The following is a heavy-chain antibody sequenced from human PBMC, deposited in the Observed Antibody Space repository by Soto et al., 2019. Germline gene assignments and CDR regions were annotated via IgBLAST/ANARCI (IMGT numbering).Heavy chain of an antibody. J-gene: IGHJ6*02. CDR3: ARALIEYPISYYYYGMDV. V-gene: IGHV1-69*01. Sequence: QVQLVQSGAEVKKPGSSVKVSCKASGGTFSSYAISWVRQAPGQGLEWMGGIIPIFGKANYAQKFQGRGTITADESTSTAYMELSSLRSEDTAVYYCARALIEYPISYYYYGMDVWGQGTTVTVSS. CDR1: GGTFSSYA. CDR2: IIPIFGKA. D-gene: IGHD2-21*01.